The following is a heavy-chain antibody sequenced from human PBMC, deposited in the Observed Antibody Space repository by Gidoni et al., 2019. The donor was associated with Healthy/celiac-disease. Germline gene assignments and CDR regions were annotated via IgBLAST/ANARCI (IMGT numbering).Heavy chain of an antibody. D-gene: IGHD3-22*01. CDR1: GGTFSSYA. CDR2: IIHNFGTA. J-gene: IGHJ4*02. CDR3: AAFSGGSGYYLFDY. V-gene: IGHV1-69*01. Sequence: QVQLVQSGAEVTTPGSSVKVSCQASGGTFSSYAISWVRQAPGQGIEWMGGIIHNFGTANYAQKFQGRVTNTADESTSTAYMELSSLRSEDTAVYYCAAFSGGSGYYLFDYWGQGTLVTVSS.